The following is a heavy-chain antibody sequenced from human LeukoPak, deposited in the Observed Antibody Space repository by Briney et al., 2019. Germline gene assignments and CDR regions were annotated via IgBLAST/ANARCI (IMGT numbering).Heavy chain of an antibody. Sequence: PGGSQRLSCAASGFTFSSYSIHWVRQAPGKGLEWVSSINGDSSYIYYADSVKGRFFISRDNAKNSLYLHMNSLRAEDTAVYYCARDAATDDAFDIWGQGTMVTVSS. CDR3: ARDAATDDAFDI. D-gene: IGHD6-13*01. CDR1: GFTFSSYS. V-gene: IGHV3-21*01. J-gene: IGHJ3*02. CDR2: INGDSSYI.